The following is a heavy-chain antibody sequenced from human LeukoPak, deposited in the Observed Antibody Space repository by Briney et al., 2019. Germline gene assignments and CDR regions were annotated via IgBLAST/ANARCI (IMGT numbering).Heavy chain of an antibody. V-gene: IGHV3-30*02. CDR2: IRYDGSNK. D-gene: IGHD4-17*01. J-gene: IGHJ4*02. CDR3: AKADSTVTYQFHFDY. CDR1: GFTFSSYG. Sequence: PGGSLRLSCAASGFTFSSYGMHWVRQAPGKGLERVAFIRYDGSNKYYADSVKGRFTISRDNSKNTLYLQMNSLRAEDTAVYYCAKADSTVTYQFHFDYWGQGTLVTVSS.